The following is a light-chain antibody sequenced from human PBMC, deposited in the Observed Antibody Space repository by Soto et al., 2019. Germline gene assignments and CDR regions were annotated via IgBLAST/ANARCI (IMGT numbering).Light chain of an antibody. CDR2: GAS. J-gene: IGKJ2*01. Sequence: EIVLTQSPATLSLSPGEGVTLSCMASQSVTSSLDWYQQKPGQAPRLLIYGASNRATGISARFSASGSGTDFTLTISTLEPEDFAVYYCQQHSNWPYTFGQGTKLEIK. V-gene: IGKV3-11*01. CDR1: QSVTSS. CDR3: QQHSNWPYT.